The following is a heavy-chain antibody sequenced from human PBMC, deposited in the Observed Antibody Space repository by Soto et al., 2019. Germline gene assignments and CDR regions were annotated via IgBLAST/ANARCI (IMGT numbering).Heavy chain of an antibody. D-gene: IGHD2-15*01. J-gene: IGHJ4*02. CDR2: ISGSGGST. V-gene: IGHV3-23*01. CDR1: GFTFSSYA. Sequence: GGSLRLSCAASGFTFSSYAMSWVRQAPGKGLEWVSAISGSGGSTYYADSVKGRSTISRDNSKNTLFLQMNSLRADDTAVYYCAKVVVASISFFDYWGQGTLVTVSS. CDR3: AKVVVASISFFDY.